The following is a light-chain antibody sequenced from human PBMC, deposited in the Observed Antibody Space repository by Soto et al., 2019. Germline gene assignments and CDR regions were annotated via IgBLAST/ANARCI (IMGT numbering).Light chain of an antibody. CDR1: SSNVGGNA. CDR2: SND. Sequence: QSALTQPPSESGTPGQVVTISCSGGSSNVGGNAVNWYLQLPGSAPKLLIYSNDQRPSGVPDRFSGSKSGSSATLAISGLQSDDESDYYCVSWDDSLNRPVFGGGTKVTVL. V-gene: IGLV1-44*01. CDR3: VSWDDSLNRPV. J-gene: IGLJ2*01.